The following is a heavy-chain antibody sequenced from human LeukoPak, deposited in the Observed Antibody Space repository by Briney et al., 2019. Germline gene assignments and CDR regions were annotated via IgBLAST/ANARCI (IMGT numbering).Heavy chain of an antibody. CDR3: VRTMVRGVSDY. CDR1: GFTFSTYS. CDR2: ISSSSSTI. Sequence: GGSLRLSCAVSGFTFSTYSMNWVRQAPGKGLEWVSYISSSSSTIYYADSVKGRFTISRDNAKNSLYLQMNSLRAEDTAVYYCVRTMVRGVSDYWGQGTLVTVSS. V-gene: IGHV3-48*04. D-gene: IGHD3-10*01. J-gene: IGHJ4*02.